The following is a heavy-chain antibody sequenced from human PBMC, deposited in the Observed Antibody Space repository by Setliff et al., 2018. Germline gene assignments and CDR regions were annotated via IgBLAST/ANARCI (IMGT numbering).Heavy chain of an antibody. CDR1: GFTFSSYW. CDR3: ARVARVVLSRNAFDI. V-gene: IGHV3-7*01. J-gene: IGHJ3*02. CDR2: IKQDGSEK. D-gene: IGHD2-2*01. Sequence: LRLSCAASGFTFSSYWMSWVRQAPGKGLEWVANIKQDGSEKYHADSVKGRFTISRDNAKNSLYLLMNSLRAEDTAVYYCARVARVVLSRNAFDIWGQGTMVTVSS.